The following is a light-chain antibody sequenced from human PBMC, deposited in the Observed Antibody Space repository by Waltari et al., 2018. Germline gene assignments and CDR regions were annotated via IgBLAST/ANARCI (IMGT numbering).Light chain of an antibody. J-gene: IGKJ4*01. CDR3: QQYYSYPQLT. Sequence: AIQITQSPSSLSASTGDRVTITCRASQGISSYLAWYQQKPGKAPKRLIYAASTLQSGVPSRFSGSGSGTDFTLTISCLQSEDFATYYCQQYYSYPQLTFGGGTKVEIK. CDR2: AAS. CDR1: QGISSY. V-gene: IGKV1-8*01.